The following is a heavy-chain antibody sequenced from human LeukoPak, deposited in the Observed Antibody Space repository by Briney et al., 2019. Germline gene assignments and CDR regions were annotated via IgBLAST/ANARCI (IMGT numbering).Heavy chain of an antibody. CDR1: GGTFSSYA. CDR2: IITIFGIA. J-gene: IGHJ6*02. D-gene: IGHD6-6*01. Sequence: ASVKVSCKASGGTFSSYAISWVRQAPGQGLEWMGGIITIFGIANYAQKFQGRVTITADESTSTAYMELSSLRSEDTAVYYCARARREEQLAVPFYYYYGMDVWGQGTTVTVSS. CDR3: ARARREEQLAVPFYYYYGMDV. V-gene: IGHV1-69*13.